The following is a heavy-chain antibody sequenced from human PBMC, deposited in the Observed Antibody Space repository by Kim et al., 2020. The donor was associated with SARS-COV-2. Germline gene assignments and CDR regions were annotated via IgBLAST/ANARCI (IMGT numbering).Heavy chain of an antibody. CDR3: ARGRSSSWYLPCDY. D-gene: IGHD6-13*01. V-gene: IGHV4-59*09. J-gene: IGHJ4*02. Sequence: PTLKSRVTISVDTAKNQFSLKLSSVTAADTAVYYCARGRSSSWYLPCDYWGQGTLVTVSS.